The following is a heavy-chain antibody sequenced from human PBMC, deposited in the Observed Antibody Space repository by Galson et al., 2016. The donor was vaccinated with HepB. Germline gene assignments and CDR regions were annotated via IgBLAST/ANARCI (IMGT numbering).Heavy chain of an antibody. V-gene: IGHV4-4*07. CDR2: VHISGNT. D-gene: IGHD3-9*01. Sequence: SETLSLTCTVSGASIKSHYWSWIRQPAGRGLEWIGRVHISGNTNYNPSLKSRPAMSIDTTNNRFSLNLTSVTAADTAFYYCARVGTTYYDILTGAGDAFDLWGHGRMVTVSS. CDR1: GASIKSHY. J-gene: IGHJ3*01. CDR3: ARVGTTYYDILTGAGDAFDL.